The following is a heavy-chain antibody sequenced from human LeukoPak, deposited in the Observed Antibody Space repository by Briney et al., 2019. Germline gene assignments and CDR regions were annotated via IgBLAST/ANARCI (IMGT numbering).Heavy chain of an antibody. D-gene: IGHD6-13*01. CDR2: INHSGST. Sequence: PSETLSLTCAVYGGSFSGYYWSWIRQPPGKGLEWIGEINHSGSTNYNPSLKSRVTISVDTSKNQFSLKLSSVTAADTAVYYCARGRRASRKNNPPIAAAGTWGVSDVAFDIWGQGTMVTVSS. CDR3: ARGRRASRKNNPPIAAAGTWGVSDVAFDI. CDR1: GGSFSGYY. V-gene: IGHV4-34*01. J-gene: IGHJ3*02.